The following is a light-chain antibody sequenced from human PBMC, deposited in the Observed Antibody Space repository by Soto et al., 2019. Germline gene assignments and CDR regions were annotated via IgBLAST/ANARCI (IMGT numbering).Light chain of an antibody. CDR3: QQYDNVPLT. CDR2: DAS. CDR1: QDISDY. J-gene: IGKJ4*01. Sequence: DIQMTQSPSSLSASVGDRVTITCQASQDISDYSNWYQQKPGKAPKLLIYDASNLEPGAPSRFSGGGFGTDFSFTISSLQAEDIGTYYCQQYDNVPLTFGGGTKLEIK. V-gene: IGKV1-33*01.